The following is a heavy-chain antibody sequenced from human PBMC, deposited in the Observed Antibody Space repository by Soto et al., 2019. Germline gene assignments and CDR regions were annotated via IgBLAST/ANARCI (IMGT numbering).Heavy chain of an antibody. J-gene: IGHJ6*02. CDR2: IYYSGST. Sequence: QVQLQESGPGLVKPSETLSLTCTVSGGSISSYYWSWIRQPPGKGLEWIGYIYYSGSTNYNPSLKSRVTISVDTSKHQFSLKLSSVTAADTAVYYCAREGYSSGYYYYYGMDVWGQGTTVTVSS. V-gene: IGHV4-59*01. CDR3: AREGYSSGYYYYYGMDV. CDR1: GGSISSYY. D-gene: IGHD3-22*01.